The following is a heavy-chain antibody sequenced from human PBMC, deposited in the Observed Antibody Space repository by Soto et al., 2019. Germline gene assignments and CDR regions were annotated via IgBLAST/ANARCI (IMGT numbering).Heavy chain of an antibody. D-gene: IGHD3-10*01. V-gene: IGHV1-8*01. Sequence: QVQLVQSGAEVKKPGASVKVSCKASGYTFTSYDINWVRQATGQGLEWMGWMNPNRGNTGYAQKFQGRVTMTRNTSISTAYMELSSLRSDDTAVYYCARDSMVRGVASASYYYGMDVWGQWTTVTVSS. CDR3: ARDSMVRGVASASYYYGMDV. CDR2: MNPNRGNT. J-gene: IGHJ6*02. CDR1: GYTFTSYD.